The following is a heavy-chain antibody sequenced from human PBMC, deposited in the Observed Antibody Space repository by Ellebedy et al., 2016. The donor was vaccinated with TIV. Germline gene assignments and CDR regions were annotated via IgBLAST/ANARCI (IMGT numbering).Heavy chain of an antibody. J-gene: IGHJ1*01. CDR1: GFTFSSHA. CDR3: AKGSLYSAYFPD. D-gene: IGHD3-10*01. V-gene: IGHV3-23*01. CDR2: IGAST. Sequence: PGESLKISCAASGFTFSSHAMSWVRQAPGKGLEWVSGIGASTYYVDSVKGRFTISRDNSRNTLFLQMNSLRADDTAVYYCAKGSLYSAYFPDWGRGTLVTVSS.